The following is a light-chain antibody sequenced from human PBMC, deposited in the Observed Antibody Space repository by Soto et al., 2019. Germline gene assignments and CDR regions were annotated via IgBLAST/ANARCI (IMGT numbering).Light chain of an antibody. CDR3: QQYYSTPLT. CDR2: WAS. J-gene: IGKJ4*01. CDR1: QTVLYSSNNKNY. Sequence: DTVMTPSPDSLAVSLGERATINCKSSQTVLYSSNNKNYLAWYQQKPGQPPKLLIYWASIRQSGVPDRCSGSGSGTDFTLTISSLQAEDVAVYYCQQYYSTPLTFGGGTKVELK. V-gene: IGKV4-1*01.